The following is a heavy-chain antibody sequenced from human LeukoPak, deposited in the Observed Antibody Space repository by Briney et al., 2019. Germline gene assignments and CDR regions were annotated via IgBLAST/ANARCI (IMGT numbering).Heavy chain of an antibody. CDR2: IYYSGST. Sequence: SETLSLTCTVSGGSVSSGSYYWSWIRQPPGKGLEWIGYIYYSGSTNYNPSLKSRVTTSVDTSKNQFSLKLSSVTAADTAVYYCARDGRLGYCSSTSCYEGFDPWGQGTLVTVSS. CDR3: ARDGRLGYCSSTSCYEGFDP. CDR1: GGSVSSGSYY. V-gene: IGHV4-61*01. D-gene: IGHD2-2*01. J-gene: IGHJ5*02.